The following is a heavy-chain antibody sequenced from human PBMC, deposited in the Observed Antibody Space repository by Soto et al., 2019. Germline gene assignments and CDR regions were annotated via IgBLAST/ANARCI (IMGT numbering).Heavy chain of an antibody. CDR2: INHSGST. CDR3: ARRRRSVAGTFDDY. V-gene: IGHV4-34*01. D-gene: IGHD6-19*01. J-gene: IGHJ4*02. Sequence: SETLSLTCAVYGGSFSGYYWSWIRQPPGKGLEWTGEINHSGSTNYNPSLKSRVTISVDKSKNQFSLKLSSVTAADTAVYYCARRRRSVAGTFDDYWGQGTLVTVSS. CDR1: GGSFSGYY.